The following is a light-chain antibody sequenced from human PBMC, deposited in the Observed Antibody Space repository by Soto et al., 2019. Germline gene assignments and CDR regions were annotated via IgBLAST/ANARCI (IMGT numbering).Light chain of an antibody. CDR1: SSDVGGYNY. CDR3: SSYAGSNNFV. Sequence: QSVLTQPPSASGSPGQSVTISCTGTSSDVGGYNYVSWYQQQPGKAPKLMIYEVSKRPSGVPDRFSGSKSGNTASLTVSGLQAEDEADYYCSSYAGSNNFVFGTGTKVTV. CDR2: EVS. V-gene: IGLV2-8*01. J-gene: IGLJ1*01.